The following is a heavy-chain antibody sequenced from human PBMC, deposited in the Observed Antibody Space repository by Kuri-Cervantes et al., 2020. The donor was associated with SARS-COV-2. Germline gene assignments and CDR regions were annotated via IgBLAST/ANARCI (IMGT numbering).Heavy chain of an antibody. Sequence: GGSLRLSCAASGFTFSSYAMHWVRQAPGKGLEWVAVISYDGSNKYYADSVKGRFTISRDNSKNTLYLQMNSLRAEDTAVYYCVKEYYYDSSGSLGYWGQGTLVTVSS. J-gene: IGHJ4*02. V-gene: IGHV3-30-3*01. CDR3: VKEYYYDSSGSLGY. D-gene: IGHD3-22*01. CDR1: GFTFSSYA. CDR2: ISYDGSNK.